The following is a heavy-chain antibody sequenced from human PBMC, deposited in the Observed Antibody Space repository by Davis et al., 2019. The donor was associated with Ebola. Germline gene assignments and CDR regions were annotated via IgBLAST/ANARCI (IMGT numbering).Heavy chain of an antibody. J-gene: IGHJ3*02. D-gene: IGHD3-22*01. Sequence: ASVKVSCQASGYRFTSYYMHWVRQAPGKGLEWMGIINPITGGTSYAQNFQVRVNMTRDTSTSTVYMELSSLRSEDTAVYYCAREGGRYYDSSGYVFDIWGQGTMVKVSS. CDR2: INPITGGT. CDR3: AREGGRYYDSSGYVFDI. CDR1: GYRFTSYY. V-gene: IGHV1-46*01.